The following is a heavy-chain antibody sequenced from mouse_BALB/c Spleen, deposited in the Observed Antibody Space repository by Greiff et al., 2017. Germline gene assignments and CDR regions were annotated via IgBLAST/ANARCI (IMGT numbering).Heavy chain of an antibody. J-gene: IGHJ4*01. CDR3: TSPIYYGNYYAMDY. V-gene: IGHV5-12-1*01. Sequence: EVKLVESGGGLVKPGGSLTLSCAASGFAFSSYDMYWVRQTPEKRLEWVAYISSGGGSTYYPDTVKGRFTISSDNAKNTLYLQMSSLKSEDTAMDYCTSPIYYGNYYAMDYWGQGTSVTVSS. CDR1: GFAFSSYD. CDR2: ISSGGGST. D-gene: IGHD2-1*01.